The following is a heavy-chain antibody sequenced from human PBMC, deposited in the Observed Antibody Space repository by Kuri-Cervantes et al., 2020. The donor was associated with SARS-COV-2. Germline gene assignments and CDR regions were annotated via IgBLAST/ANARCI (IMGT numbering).Heavy chain of an antibody. CDR2: ISYDGSNK. CDR1: GFTFSSYA. CDR3: ARGDYGYYGDY. Sequence: GGSLRLSCAASGFTFSSYAMHWVRQAPGKGLEWVAVISYDGSNKYYADSVKGRFTISRDNSENTLYLQMNSLRAEDMAVYYCARGDYGYYGDYWGQGTLVTVSS. V-gene: IGHV3-30-3*01. D-gene: IGHD4-17*01. J-gene: IGHJ4*02.